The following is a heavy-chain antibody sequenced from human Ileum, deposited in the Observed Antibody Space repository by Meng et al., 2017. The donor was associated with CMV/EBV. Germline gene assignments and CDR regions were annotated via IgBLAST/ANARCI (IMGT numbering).Heavy chain of an antibody. J-gene: IGHJ5*02. CDR1: YTFNGYY. Sequence: YTFNGYYMHWVRQTPGQGLEWMGWINTNSGATRYAQKFQGRVTMTRDTSISTAYMELSGLRTDDTAVYYCAKDYYPGRQYQLLYWFDPWGQGTLVTVSS. V-gene: IGHV1-2*02. D-gene: IGHD2-2*01. CDR3: AKDYYPGRQYQLLYWFDP. CDR2: INTNSGAT.